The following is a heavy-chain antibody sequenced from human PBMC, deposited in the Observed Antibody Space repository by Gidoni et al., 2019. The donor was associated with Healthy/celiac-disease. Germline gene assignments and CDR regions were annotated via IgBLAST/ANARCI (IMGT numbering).Heavy chain of an antibody. CDR3: ARSDEAYAFDI. CDR2: ISSSGSTI. Sequence: EVQLVESGGGLVQPGGSLRLSCAASGFTFSSYEMNWVRQAPGKGLEWVSYISSSGSTIYYADSVKGRFTISRDNAKNSLYLQMNSLRAEDTAVYYCARSDEAYAFDIWGQGTMVTVSS. CDR1: GFTFSSYE. J-gene: IGHJ3*02. V-gene: IGHV3-48*03.